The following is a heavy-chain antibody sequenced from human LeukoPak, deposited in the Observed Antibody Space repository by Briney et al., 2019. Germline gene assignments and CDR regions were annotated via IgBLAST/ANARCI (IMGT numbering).Heavy chain of an antibody. CDR3: AREIAVAGTRYFDY. CDR1: GGTFSSYA. Sequence: SVKVSCKASGGTFSSYAISWVRQAPGQGLEWMGGIIPIFGTANYAQKFQGRVTITADDSTSTAYMELSSLRSEDTAVYYCAREIAVAGTRYFDYWGQGTLVTVSS. CDR2: IIPIFGTA. D-gene: IGHD6-19*01. J-gene: IGHJ4*02. V-gene: IGHV1-69*01.